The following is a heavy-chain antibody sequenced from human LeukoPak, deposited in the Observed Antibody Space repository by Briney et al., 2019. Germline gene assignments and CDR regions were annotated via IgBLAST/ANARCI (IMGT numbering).Heavy chain of an antibody. J-gene: IGHJ6*03. V-gene: IGHV3-48*01. CDR2: ISISGGII. D-gene: IGHD5-24*01. CDR1: GFTFSTYS. Sequence: GGSLRLSCAASGFTFSTYSMNWVRQAPGKGLEWVSYISISGGIIYYADSVKGRFTISRDNAKNSLYLQMNSLRAEDTPVYYCARVGGYNLSLYYYMDVWGKGTTVTVSS. CDR3: ARVGGYNLSLYYYMDV.